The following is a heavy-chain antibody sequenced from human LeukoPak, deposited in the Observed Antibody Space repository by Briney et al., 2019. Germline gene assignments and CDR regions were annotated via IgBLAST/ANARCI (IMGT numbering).Heavy chain of an antibody. CDR2: INPNSGGT. J-gene: IGHJ4*02. Sequence: SSVKVSCKTSGGTFNNSAISWVRQAPGQGLEWMGWINPNSGGTNYAQKFQGRVTMTRDTSISTAYMELSRLRSDDTAVYYCASTAMVFDYWGQGTLVTVSS. CDR3: ASTAMVFDY. D-gene: IGHD5-18*01. CDR1: GGTFNNSA. V-gene: IGHV1-2*02.